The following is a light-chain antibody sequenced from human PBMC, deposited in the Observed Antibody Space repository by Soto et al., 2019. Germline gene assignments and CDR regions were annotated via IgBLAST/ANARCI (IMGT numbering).Light chain of an antibody. CDR2: GAI. J-gene: IGKJ2*01. CDR1: HRVSASY. CDR3: QQYDTSAT. Sequence: EIMLTQSPGTLSSSPGESATLSARASHRVSASYLAWYQQKPGQPPRLLIYGAINRATGLPDRFSGSGSGKDFTLTISRLEPEDFALYYCQQYDTSATFGQGTKLEIK. V-gene: IGKV3-20*01.